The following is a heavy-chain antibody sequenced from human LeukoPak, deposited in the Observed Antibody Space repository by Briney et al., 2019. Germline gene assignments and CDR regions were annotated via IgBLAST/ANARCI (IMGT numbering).Heavy chain of an antibody. Sequence: SETLSLTCTVSGGSISSGGYYWSWIRQHPGKGLEWSGYIYYSGSTYYNPSLKSRVTISVDTSKNQFSLKLSSVTAADTAVYYCARDLDSSGRYFDYWGQGTLVTVSS. J-gene: IGHJ4*02. CDR3: ARDLDSSGRYFDY. CDR1: GGSISSGGYY. V-gene: IGHV4-31*03. CDR2: IYYSGST. D-gene: IGHD3-22*01.